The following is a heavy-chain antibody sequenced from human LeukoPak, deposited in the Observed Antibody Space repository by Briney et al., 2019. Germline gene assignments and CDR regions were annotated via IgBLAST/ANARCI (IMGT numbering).Heavy chain of an antibody. CDR3: TTRLLLWFGELGGRAYYFDY. CDR1: GFTFSNAW. J-gene: IGHJ4*02. D-gene: IGHD3-10*01. Sequence: GGSLRLSCAASGFTFSNAWMSWVRQAPGKGLVWVGRIKSKTDGGTTDYAAPVKGRFTISRDDSKNTLYLQMNSLKTEDTAVYYCTTRLLLWFGELGGRAYYFDYWGQGTLVTVSS. V-gene: IGHV3-15*01. CDR2: IKSKTDGGTT.